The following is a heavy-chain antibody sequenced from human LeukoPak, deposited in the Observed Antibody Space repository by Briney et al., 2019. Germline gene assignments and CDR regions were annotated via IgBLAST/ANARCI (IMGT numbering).Heavy chain of an antibody. V-gene: IGHV4-39*01. Sequence: SETLSLTCPVSGGSISSSSYYWAWIRQPPGKGLEWIGNIYYSGSTFYNPSLKSRVTISVDTSKNQFSLKLSSVTAADTAVYYCARARRYYDSSGYYKPDAFDIWGQGTMVTVSS. CDR2: IYYSGST. D-gene: IGHD3-22*01. CDR3: ARARRYYDSSGYYKPDAFDI. CDR1: GGSISSSSYY. J-gene: IGHJ3*02.